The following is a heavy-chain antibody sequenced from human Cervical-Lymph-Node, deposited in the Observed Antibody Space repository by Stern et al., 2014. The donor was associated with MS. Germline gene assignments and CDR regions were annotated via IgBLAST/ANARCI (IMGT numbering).Heavy chain of an antibody. V-gene: IGHV1-3*01. Sequence: VHLVESGAEVKTPGASVKVSCQPSGYTFAPYAIHWVRQAPGQRLQWVGRINPCTGKTKYSQTFQDRVAITSDTSASTAYMEVNSLRSTDTAVYYCVRDSNSYGLDVWGQGTSVTVSS. CDR3: VRDSNSYGLDV. CDR2: INPCTGKT. CDR1: GYTFAPYA. J-gene: IGHJ6*02.